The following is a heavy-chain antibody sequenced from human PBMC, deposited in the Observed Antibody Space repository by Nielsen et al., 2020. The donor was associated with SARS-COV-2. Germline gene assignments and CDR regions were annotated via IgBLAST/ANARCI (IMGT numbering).Heavy chain of an antibody. D-gene: IGHD3-10*01. CDR1: GGSISSYY. Sequence: SETLSLTCTVSGGSISSYYWSWIRQPPGKGLEWIGYIYYSGSTNYNPSPKSRVTISVDTSKNQFSLKLSSVTAADTAVYYCARGGYYYGSGDWGQGTLVTVSS. CDR2: IYYSGST. V-gene: IGHV4-59*13. CDR3: ARGGYYYGSGD. J-gene: IGHJ4*02.